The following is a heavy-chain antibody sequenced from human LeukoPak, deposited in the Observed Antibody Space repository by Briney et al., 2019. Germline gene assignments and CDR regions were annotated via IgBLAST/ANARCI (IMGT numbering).Heavy chain of an antibody. CDR2: IIPIFGTA. Sequence: ASVKVSCKASGGTFSSYAISWVRQAPGQGLEWMGGIIPIFGTANHAQKFQGRVTITTDESTSTAYMELSSLRSEDTAVYYCARVHFGTYGSSLWFDPWGQGTLVTVSS. J-gene: IGHJ5*02. D-gene: IGHD6-6*01. V-gene: IGHV1-69*05. CDR1: GGTFSSYA. CDR3: ARVHFGTYGSSLWFDP.